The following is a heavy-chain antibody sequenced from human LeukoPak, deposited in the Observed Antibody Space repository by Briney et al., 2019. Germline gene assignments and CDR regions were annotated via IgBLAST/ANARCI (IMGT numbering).Heavy chain of an antibody. CDR2: ISSSSSYI. Sequence: GGSLRLSCAASGFTFSSYSMNWVRQAPGKGLEWVSSISSSSSYICYADSVKGRFTISRDNAKNSLYLQMNSLRAEDTAVYYCARGIEETLIDYWGQGTLVTVSS. V-gene: IGHV3-21*01. CDR3: ARGIEETLIDY. CDR1: GFTFSSYS. D-gene: IGHD5-24*01. J-gene: IGHJ4*02.